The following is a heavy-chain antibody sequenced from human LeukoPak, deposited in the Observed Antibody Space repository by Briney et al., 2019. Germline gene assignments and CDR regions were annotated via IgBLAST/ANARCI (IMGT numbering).Heavy chain of an antibody. D-gene: IGHD5-18*01. Sequence: GGSLRLSCAASGFTLSSYGMRWVRQAPGKGLEWVAVISYDGSNKYYADSVKGRFTISRDNSKNTLYLQMNSLRAEDTAVYYCAKDGGYSYGYPTYYFDYWGQGTLVTVSS. V-gene: IGHV3-30*18. CDR3: AKDGGYSYGYPTYYFDY. J-gene: IGHJ4*02. CDR2: ISYDGSNK. CDR1: GFTLSSYG.